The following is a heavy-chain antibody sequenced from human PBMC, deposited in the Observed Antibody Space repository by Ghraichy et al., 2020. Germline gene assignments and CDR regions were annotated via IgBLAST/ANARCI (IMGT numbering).Heavy chain of an antibody. D-gene: IGHD4-17*01. CDR2: IYTDGST. CDR1: AFIVRSNY. J-gene: IGHJ4*02. Sequence: GGSLRLSCAASAFIVRSNYMSWVRQAPGKGLEWVSLIYTDGSTYYADSVKGRFTISRDNSKNTLYLQMNNLRAEDTAVYYCARGAMTTGTIFDYWGQGTLVTVSS. CDR3: ARGAMTTGTIFDY. V-gene: IGHV3-53*01.